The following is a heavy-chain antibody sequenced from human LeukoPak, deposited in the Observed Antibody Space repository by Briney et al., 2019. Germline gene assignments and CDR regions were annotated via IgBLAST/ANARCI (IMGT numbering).Heavy chain of an antibody. CDR1: GDSISRGTYY. CDR2: IFTSGST. Sequence: NPSETLSLTCTLSGDSISRGTYYWSWLRQPAGKRLEWLGRIFTSGSTNYNPSLKSRVTISVDTSKNQFSLKLSSVTAADTAVYYCAISFGGVETDAFDIWGQGTMVTVSS. V-gene: IGHV4-61*02. D-gene: IGHD3-16*01. CDR3: AISFGGVETDAFDI. J-gene: IGHJ3*02.